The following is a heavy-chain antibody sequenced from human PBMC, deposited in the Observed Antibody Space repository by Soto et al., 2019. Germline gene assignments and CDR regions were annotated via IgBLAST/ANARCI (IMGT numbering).Heavy chain of an antibody. CDR2: IWYDGSNK. D-gene: IGHD3-10*01. V-gene: IGHV3-33*01. Sequence: QVQLVESGGGVVQPGRSLRLSCAASGFTFSSYGMHWVRQAPGKGLEWVAVIWYDGSNKYYADSVKGRFTISRDNSKNTLYLQMNSLRAEDTAVYYCASGGGFGELMADAFDIWGQGTMVTVSS. CDR3: ASGGGFGELMADAFDI. J-gene: IGHJ3*02. CDR1: GFTFSSYG.